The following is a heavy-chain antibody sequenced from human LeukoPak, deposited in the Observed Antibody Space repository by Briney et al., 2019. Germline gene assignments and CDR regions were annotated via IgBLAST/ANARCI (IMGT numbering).Heavy chain of an antibody. D-gene: IGHD3-10*01. CDR2: ISYSGGST. J-gene: IGHJ3*02. CDR3: AKDDGGSPPDAFDI. V-gene: IGHV3-23*01. CDR1: GFTFSSYA. Sequence: PGGSLRLSCAASGFTFSSYAMSWVRQAPGKGLEWVSTISYSGGSTYYADSVKGRFAISRDSSKNTLYLQMNGLRGEDTAVYYRAKDDGGSPPDAFDILGQGTLVTVSS.